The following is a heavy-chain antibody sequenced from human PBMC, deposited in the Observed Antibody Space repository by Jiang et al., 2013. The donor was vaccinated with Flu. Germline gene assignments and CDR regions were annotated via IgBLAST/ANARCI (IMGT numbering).Heavy chain of an antibody. D-gene: IGHD3-10*01. J-gene: IGHJ4*02. CDR3: SRDLVRDVIIIPSGYCDY. V-gene: IGHV3-49*03. CDR1: GFAFGDXG. Sequence: QLLESGGGLVQPGRSLSLACIGSGFAFGDXGLNWFRQAPGKGLEWVGFIGSKLYGARREYAASVRGRFTISRDDSKSVAYLHMNSLKTEDTALYYCSRDLVRDVIIIPSGYCDYWGQGALVTVSS. CDR2: IGSKLYGARR.